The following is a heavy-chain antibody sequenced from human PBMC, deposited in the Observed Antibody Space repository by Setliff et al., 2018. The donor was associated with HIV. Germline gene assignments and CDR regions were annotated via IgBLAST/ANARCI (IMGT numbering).Heavy chain of an antibody. D-gene: IGHD2-21*01. V-gene: IGHV1-46*01. Sequence: ASVKVSCKPSGYSFTNHYMHWVRQAPGQGLEWMGVINPTGGSTRNTQKFQSRVTISVDTSKNQFSLKLTSVTAADTAVYFCARESPTYQYFDYWGQGTLVTVSS. CDR1: GYSFTNHY. CDR2: INPTGGST. J-gene: IGHJ4*02. CDR3: ARESPTYQYFDY.